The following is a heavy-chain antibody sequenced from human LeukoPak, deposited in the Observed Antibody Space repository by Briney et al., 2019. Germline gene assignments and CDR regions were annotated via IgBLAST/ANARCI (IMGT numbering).Heavy chain of an antibody. J-gene: IGHJ4*02. Sequence: SETPSFTCTVSGGSISSYYWSWIRQPAGKGLEWIGHIYTSGSTNYNPSLKSRVTMSVDTSKNQFSLKLSSVTAADTAVYYCARDGGYSYGSDFDYWGQGTLVTVSS. CDR3: ARDGGYSYGSDFDY. CDR1: GGSISSYY. V-gene: IGHV4-4*07. CDR2: IYTSGST. D-gene: IGHD5-18*01.